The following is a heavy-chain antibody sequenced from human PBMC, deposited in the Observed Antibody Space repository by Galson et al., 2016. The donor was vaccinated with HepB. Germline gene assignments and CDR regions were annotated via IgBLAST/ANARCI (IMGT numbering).Heavy chain of an antibody. CDR2: VYYTGSP. Sequence: TLSLTCTVSNGSISSGGHYWSWIRQNPGKGLEWIGHVYYTGSPYYNPSLQSRLTASVDTSKTQFSLQLTSVTAADTAVYYCARGVGNYGFPDYYFDSWGQGTLVTVSS. V-gene: IGHV4-31*03. CDR1: NGSISSGGHY. CDR3: ARGVGNYGFPDYYFDS. J-gene: IGHJ4*02. D-gene: IGHD4-11*01.